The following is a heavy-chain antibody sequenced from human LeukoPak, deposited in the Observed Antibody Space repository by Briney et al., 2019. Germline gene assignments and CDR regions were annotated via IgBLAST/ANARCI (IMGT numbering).Heavy chain of an antibody. CDR1: GGTFSSYA. D-gene: IGHD6-19*01. Sequence: GASVKVSCKASGGTFSSYAISWVQQAPGQGLEWMGRIIPILGIANYAQKFQGRVTITADKSTSTAYMELSSLRSEDTAVCYCARDPGSGWYEGGWFDPWGQGTLVTVSS. CDR2: IIPILGIA. J-gene: IGHJ5*02. V-gene: IGHV1-69*04. CDR3: ARDPGSGWYEGGWFDP.